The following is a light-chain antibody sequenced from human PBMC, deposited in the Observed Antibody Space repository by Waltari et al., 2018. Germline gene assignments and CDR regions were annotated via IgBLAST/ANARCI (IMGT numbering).Light chain of an antibody. CDR1: QSVSSN. CDR3: QQYSNWPPWT. CDR2: GAS. Sequence: EIVMTQSLATLSVSPGERATLSCRASQSVSSNLAWYQQKPGQAPRLLIYGASTRATGIPARFSGSGSGTEFTLTISSLQSEDFAVYYCQQYSNWPPWTFGQGTKVESK. J-gene: IGKJ1*01. V-gene: IGKV3-15*01.